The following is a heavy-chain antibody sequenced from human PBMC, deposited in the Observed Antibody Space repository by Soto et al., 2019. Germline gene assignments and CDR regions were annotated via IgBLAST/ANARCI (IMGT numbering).Heavy chain of an antibody. Sequence: EVQLLESGGGLVQPGGSLRLSCAASGFTFSSYAMSWVRQAPGKGLEWVSRISDDGSRADYADSVKGRFTISRDNAKNTLYLEMHVLRADDTAVYYCTRGPRPSSVGTGAFWGQGTPVTVSS. CDR3: TRGPRPSSVGTGAF. CDR2: ISDDGSRA. V-gene: IGHV3-23*01. J-gene: IGHJ4*02. CDR1: GFTFSSYA. D-gene: IGHD3-10*01.